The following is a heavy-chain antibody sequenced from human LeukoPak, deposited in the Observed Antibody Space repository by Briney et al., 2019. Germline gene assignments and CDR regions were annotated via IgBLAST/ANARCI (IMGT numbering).Heavy chain of an antibody. D-gene: IGHD7-27*01. J-gene: IGHJ5*02. CDR2: IYYSGST. CDR1: GGSISSYY. V-gene: IGHV4-59*08. CDR3: ARVTGDLSP. Sequence: KPSETLSLTCTVSGGSISSYYWSWIRQPPGKGLEWIGYIYYSGSTNYNPSLKSRVTISVDTSKNQFSLKLSSVTAADTAVYYCARVTGDLSPWGQGTLVTVSS.